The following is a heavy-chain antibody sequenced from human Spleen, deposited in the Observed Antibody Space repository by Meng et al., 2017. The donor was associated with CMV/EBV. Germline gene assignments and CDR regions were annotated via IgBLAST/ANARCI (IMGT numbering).Heavy chain of an antibody. CDR1: GGSISSSSYY. D-gene: IGHD1-1*01. CDR2: IYYSGST. V-gene: IGHV4-39*01. Sequence: GSLRLSCTVSGGSISSSSYYWGWIRQPPGKGLEWIGSIYYSGSTYYNPSLKSRVTISVDTSKNQFSLKLSSVTAADTAVYYCARGGWSGKTFDPWGQGTLVTVSS. CDR3: ARGGWSGKTFDP. J-gene: IGHJ5*02.